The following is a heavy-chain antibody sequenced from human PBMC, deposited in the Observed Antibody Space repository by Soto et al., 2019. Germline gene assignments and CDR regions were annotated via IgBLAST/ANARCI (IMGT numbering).Heavy chain of an antibody. D-gene: IGHD6-13*01. CDR3: ARGAAARARVDY. J-gene: IGHJ4*02. Sequence: QVQLQQWGAGLLKPSETLSLTCAVHGGSFSGYYWSWIRQPPGKGLEWIGEINHSGSTRYNPSLKSRVTISVDTSKDQFSLNLRSVTAADTAVYYCARGAAARARVDYWGQGTLVTVSS. CDR2: INHSGST. CDR1: GGSFSGYY. V-gene: IGHV4-34*01.